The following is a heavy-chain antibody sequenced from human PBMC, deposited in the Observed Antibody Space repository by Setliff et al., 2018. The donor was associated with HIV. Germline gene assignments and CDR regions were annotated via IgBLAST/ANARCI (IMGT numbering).Heavy chain of an antibody. V-gene: IGHV4-4*02. J-gene: IGHJ4*02. CDR2: IYSSGST. CDR3: ASQPAYSTDWYPPGYFDF. Sequence: PSETLSLTCSVSGGSISSSDWWSWVRQPAGKGLEWIGHIYSSGSTNYNLSLKSRVTISKDTARNQFSLKLSSVTAADTAVYYCASQPAYSTDWYPPGYFDFWGQGTLVTVSS. D-gene: IGHD6-19*01. CDR1: GGSISSSDW.